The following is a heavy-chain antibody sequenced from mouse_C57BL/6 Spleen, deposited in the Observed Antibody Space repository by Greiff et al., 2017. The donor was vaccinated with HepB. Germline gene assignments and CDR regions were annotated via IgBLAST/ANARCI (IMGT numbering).Heavy chain of an antibody. CDR3: ARSLTTVVANYAMDY. D-gene: IGHD1-1*01. CDR1: GYAFTNYL. Sequence: QVQLQQSGAELVRPGTSVKVSCKASGYAFTNYLIEWVKQRPGQGLEWIGVINPGSGGTNYNEKFKGKATLTADKSSSTAYMQLSSLTSEDSAVYFCARSLTTVVANYAMDYWGQGTSVTVSS. CDR2: INPGSGGT. V-gene: IGHV1-54*01. J-gene: IGHJ4*01.